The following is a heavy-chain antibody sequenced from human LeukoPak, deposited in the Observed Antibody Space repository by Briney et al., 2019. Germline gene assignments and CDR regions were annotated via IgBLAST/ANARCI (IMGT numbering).Heavy chain of an antibody. J-gene: IGHJ4*02. CDR3: ARFGRRDGYNYFDY. Sequence: ALVKVSCKASGGTFSSYAISWVRQAPGQGLEWMGGIIPIFGTANYAQKFQGRVTITADESTSTAYMELSSLRSEDTAVYYCARFGRRDGYNYFDYWGQGTLVTVSS. D-gene: IGHD5-24*01. V-gene: IGHV1-69*13. CDR2: IIPIFGTA. CDR1: GGTFSSYA.